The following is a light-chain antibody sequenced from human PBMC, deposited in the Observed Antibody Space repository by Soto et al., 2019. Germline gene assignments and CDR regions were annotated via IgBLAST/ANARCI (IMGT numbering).Light chain of an antibody. CDR2: AAS. J-gene: IGKJ4*01. Sequence: DIQLTQSPSFLSASVGDRVTITCRASQGINSYLAWYQQKPGKVPKLLIYAASTLQSGVPSRFSGSGSGTEFTLTISSLQPEDFAVYYCQQRSNWPFTFGGGTKV. V-gene: IGKV1-9*01. CDR3: QQRSNWPFT. CDR1: QGINSY.